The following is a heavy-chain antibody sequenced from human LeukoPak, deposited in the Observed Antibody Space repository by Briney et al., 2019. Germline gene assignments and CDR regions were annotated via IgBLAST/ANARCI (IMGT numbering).Heavy chain of an antibody. J-gene: IGHJ5*02. CDR1: GGSFSGYY. CDR2: INHGGST. Sequence: ASETLSLTCAVYGGSFSGYYWSWIRQPPGKGLEWIGEINHGGSTNYNPSLKSRVTISVDTSKNQFSLKLSSVTAADTAVYYRASRGGDWYNWFDPWGQGTLVTVSS. V-gene: IGHV4-34*01. D-gene: IGHD2-21*02. CDR3: ASRGGDWYNWFDP.